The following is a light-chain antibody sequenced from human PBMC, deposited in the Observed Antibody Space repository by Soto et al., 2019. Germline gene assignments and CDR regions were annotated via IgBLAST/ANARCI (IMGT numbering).Light chain of an antibody. J-gene: IGLJ1*01. V-gene: IGLV2-14*01. Sequence: QSVLTQPASVSGSRGQSITISCTGTSSDVGGYNYVSWYQQHPGKAPKLMIYEVSNRPSGVSNRFSGSKSGNTASLTISGLQAEDEADYYCSSYTSSSTLGFGTGTKVTVL. CDR1: SSDVGGYNY. CDR2: EVS. CDR3: SSYTSSSTLG.